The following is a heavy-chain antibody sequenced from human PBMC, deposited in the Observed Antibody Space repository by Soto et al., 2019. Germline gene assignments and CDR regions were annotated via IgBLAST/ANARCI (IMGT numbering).Heavy chain of an antibody. Sequence: SGGTLRLSCAASGFTFSSYAMSWVRQAPGKGLEWVSAISGSGGSTYYADSVKGRFTISRDNSKNTLYLQMNSLRAEDTAVYYCAKGGMAVAGTFVDYWGQGTLVTVSS. D-gene: IGHD6-19*01. CDR2: ISGSGGST. CDR1: GFTFSSYA. CDR3: AKGGMAVAGTFVDY. V-gene: IGHV3-23*01. J-gene: IGHJ4*02.